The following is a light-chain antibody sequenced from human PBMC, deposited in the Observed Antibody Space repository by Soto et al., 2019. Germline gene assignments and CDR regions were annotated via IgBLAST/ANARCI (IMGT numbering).Light chain of an antibody. V-gene: IGKV1-5*03. CDR1: QSISSW. CDR2: KAA. J-gene: IGKJ2*01. CDR3: QQYNSYLYT. Sequence: DIQMTQSPSTLSASVGDRVTITCRASQSISSWLAWYQQKPGKASKLLIYKAAILESGVPSRFSGSGSGTEFTLTISSLQHDDFATYCCQQYNSYLYTFGQGTKLEIK.